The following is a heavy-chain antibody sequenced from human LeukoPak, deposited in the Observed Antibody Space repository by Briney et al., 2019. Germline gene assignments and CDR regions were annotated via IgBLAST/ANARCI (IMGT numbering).Heavy chain of an antibody. CDR1: GFTFSSYW. V-gene: IGHV3-7*01. Sequence: GGSPRLSCAASGFTFSSYWMSWVRRAPGKGLEWVANIKQDGSEKYYVDSVKGRFTISRDNAKNSLYLQMNSLRAEDTAVYYCARGDELRYFDWLSNFDYWGQGTLVTVSS. CDR2: IKQDGSEK. D-gene: IGHD3-9*01. CDR3: ARGDELRYFDWLSNFDY. J-gene: IGHJ4*02.